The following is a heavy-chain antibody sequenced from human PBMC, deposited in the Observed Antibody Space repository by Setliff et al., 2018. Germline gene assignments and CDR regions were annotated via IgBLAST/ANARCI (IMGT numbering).Heavy chain of an antibody. D-gene: IGHD5-18*01. V-gene: IGHV3-48*03. J-gene: IGHJ5*01. Sequence: LRLSCAASGFTFSNSEMNWVRQAPGKGLEWIAFINRSGSIIYYADSVKGRFTVSRDNAKTSLYLQMDSLRAEDTAVYFCARSPGWIPWFDSWGQGTLVTVSS. CDR3: ARSPGWIPWFDS. CDR2: INRSGSII. CDR1: GFTFSNSE.